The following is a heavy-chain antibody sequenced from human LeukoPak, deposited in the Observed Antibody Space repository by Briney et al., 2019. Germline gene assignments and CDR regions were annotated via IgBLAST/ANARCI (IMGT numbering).Heavy chain of an antibody. CDR3: ASLWGSTPLSY. V-gene: IGHV3-48*03. J-gene: IGHJ4*02. CDR2: IKDDGTTI. D-gene: IGHD2-15*01. Sequence: GGSLRLSCAASGFTFSTYEMDWLRQAPGKGLEWVSYIKDDGTTIYYADSVKGRFTISRDIAKNSLYLQMNSLRAEDTAVYYCASLWGSTPLSYWGQGTLVTVSS. CDR1: GFTFSTYE.